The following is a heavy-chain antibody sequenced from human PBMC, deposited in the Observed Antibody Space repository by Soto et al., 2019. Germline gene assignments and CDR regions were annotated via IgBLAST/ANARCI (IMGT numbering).Heavy chain of an antibody. D-gene: IGHD1-7*01. J-gene: IGHJ3*02. Sequence: GGSLRLSCAASGFTFSSYAMHWVRQAPGKGLEWVAVISYDGSNKYYADSVKGRFTISRDNSKNTLYLQMNSLRAEDTAVYYCARELELENDAFDIWGQGTMVTVSS. V-gene: IGHV3-30-3*01. CDR1: GFTFSSYA. CDR2: ISYDGSNK. CDR3: ARELELENDAFDI.